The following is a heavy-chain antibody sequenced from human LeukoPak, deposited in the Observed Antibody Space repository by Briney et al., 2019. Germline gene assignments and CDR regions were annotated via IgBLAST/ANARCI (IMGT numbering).Heavy chain of an antibody. CDR1: GFTFSSYE. CDR2: ISSSGSTI. V-gene: IGHV3-48*03. D-gene: IGHD3-9*01. CDR3: ARLTNYYYYYYMDV. J-gene: IGHJ6*03. Sequence: GGSLRLSCAASGFTFSSYEMNWVRQAPGKGLEWVSYISSSGSTIYYADSVKGRFTISRDNAKNSLYLQMNSLRAEDTAVYYCARLTNYYYYYYMDVWGKGTTVTISS.